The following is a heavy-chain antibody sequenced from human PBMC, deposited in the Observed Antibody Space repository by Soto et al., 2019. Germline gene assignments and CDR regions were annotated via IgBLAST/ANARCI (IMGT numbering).Heavy chain of an antibody. CDR2: IYPGDSDT. Sequence: PGESLKISCKGSGYSFTSYWIGWVRQMPGKGLEWMGIIYPGDSDTRYSPSFQGQVTISADKSISTAYLQWSSLKATDTAMYYCARLAYVWGSYRNQDAFDIWGQGTMVTVSS. V-gene: IGHV5-51*01. CDR3: ARLAYVWGSYRNQDAFDI. CDR1: GYSFTSYW. D-gene: IGHD3-16*02. J-gene: IGHJ3*02.